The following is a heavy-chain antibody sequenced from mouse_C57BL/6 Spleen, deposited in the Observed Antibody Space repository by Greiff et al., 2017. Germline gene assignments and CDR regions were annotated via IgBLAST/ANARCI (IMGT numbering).Heavy chain of an antibody. CDR3: ARYDWDWWYFDV. Sequence: VQLQQSGPELVKPGASVKISCKASGYAFSSSWMNWVKQRPGKGLVWIGRMYPGDGDTNYNGKFKGKATLTADKSSSTAYMQLSSLTSEDSAVYFCARYDWDWWYFDVWGTGTTVTVSS. J-gene: IGHJ1*03. D-gene: IGHD2-14*01. CDR1: GYAFSSSW. CDR2: MYPGDGDT. V-gene: IGHV1-82*01.